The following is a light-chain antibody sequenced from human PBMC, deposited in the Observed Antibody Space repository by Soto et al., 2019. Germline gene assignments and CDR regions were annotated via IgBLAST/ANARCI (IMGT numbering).Light chain of an antibody. CDR2: DAS. V-gene: IGKV3-11*01. Sequence: EIVVTQSPATLSLSPGERATLSCRASQSVSTYVAWFQHKLGQAPRLLIYDASYRAIGVPARFSGGGSGTDFTLTSSSLEPEDFAVYYCQQRSNWPGTFGRGTKLDIK. CDR1: QSVSTY. J-gene: IGKJ2*01. CDR3: QQRSNWPGT.